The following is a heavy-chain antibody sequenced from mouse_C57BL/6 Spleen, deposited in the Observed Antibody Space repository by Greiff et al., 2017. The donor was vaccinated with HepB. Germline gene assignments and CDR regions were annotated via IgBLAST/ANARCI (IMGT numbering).Heavy chain of an antibody. D-gene: IGHD1-1*01. CDR2: IYPGSGST. V-gene: IGHV1-55*01. J-gene: IGHJ2*01. CDR1: GYTFTSYW. Sequence: QVQLKQPGAELVKPGASVKMSCKASGYTFTSYWITWVKQRPGQGLEWIGDIYPGSGSTNYNEKFKSKATLTVATSSSTAYMQLSSLTSEDSAVYYCARVTTVVPFDYWGQGTTLTVSS. CDR3: ARVTTVVPFDY.